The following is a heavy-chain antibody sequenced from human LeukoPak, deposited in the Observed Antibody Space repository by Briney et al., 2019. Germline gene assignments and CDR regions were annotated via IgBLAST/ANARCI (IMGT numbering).Heavy chain of an antibody. D-gene: IGHD3-22*01. CDR3: AKDDSCGYYCLPKNFDY. CDR2: ISGSGSST. V-gene: IGHV3-23*01. Sequence: PGGSLRLSCAASGFTFSSYAMSWVRQVPGKGLEWVSAISGSGSSTYYADSVKGRFTISRDNSKNTLYLQMNSLRAEDTAVYYCAKDDSCGYYCLPKNFDYWGQGTLVTVSS. J-gene: IGHJ4*02. CDR1: GFTFSSYA.